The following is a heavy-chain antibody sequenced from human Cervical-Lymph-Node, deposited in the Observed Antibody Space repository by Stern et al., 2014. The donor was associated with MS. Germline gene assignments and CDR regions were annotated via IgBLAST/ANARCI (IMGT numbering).Heavy chain of an antibody. CDR1: GGSISSYY. Sequence: VQLGESGPGLVKPSETLSLTCTVSGGSISSYYWSWIRQPPGQGLERTGLTYYSGGTIYTPSLKSRVTISVDTSKNQFSLKLSSVTAADTAVYYCARGIPGTGVDPWGQGTLVTVSS. D-gene: IGHD6-19*01. V-gene: IGHV4-59*01. J-gene: IGHJ5*02. CDR2: TYYSGGT. CDR3: ARGIPGTGVDP.